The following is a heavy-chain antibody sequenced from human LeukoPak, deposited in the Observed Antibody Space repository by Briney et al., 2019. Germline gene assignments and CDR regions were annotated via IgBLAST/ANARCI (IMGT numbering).Heavy chain of an antibody. CDR2: IRSKAYGETA. D-gene: IGHD1-1*01. CDR1: GFTFGDYA. Sequence: GGSLRLSCTASGFTFGDYAMSRIRQAPGKGLEWVGFIRSKAYGETADYAASVKGRFTISRDDYKAIAYLQMNSLKTEDTAVYHCTRDRGAYNLYDYWGQGTLVTVSS. CDR3: TRDRGAYNLYDY. J-gene: IGHJ4*02. V-gene: IGHV3-49*03.